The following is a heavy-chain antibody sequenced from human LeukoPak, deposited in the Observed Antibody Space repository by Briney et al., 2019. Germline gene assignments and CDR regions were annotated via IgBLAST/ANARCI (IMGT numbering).Heavy chain of an antibody. CDR3: ARQHFVQVENWFDP. CDR2: IYPGDSDA. J-gene: IGHJ5*02. CDR1: GSSFTSYW. D-gene: IGHD1-1*01. Sequence: GESLKISCKGSGSSFTSYWIGWVRQLPGKGLEWMGIIYPGDSDARYSPSFQGQVTISADKSISTAYLQWSSLKASDTAMYYCARQHFVQVENWFDPWGQGTLVTVSS. V-gene: IGHV5-51*01.